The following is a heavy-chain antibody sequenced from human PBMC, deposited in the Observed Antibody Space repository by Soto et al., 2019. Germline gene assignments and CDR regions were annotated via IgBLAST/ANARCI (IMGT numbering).Heavy chain of an antibody. Sequence: TSETLSLTCAVYGGSFSGYYWSWIRQPPGKGLEWIGEINHSGSTNYNPSLKSRVTISVDTSKNQFSLKLSSLTAADTAVYYCARGPPHRTSRPTPTRWFDPWGQGTLVTVSS. D-gene: IGHD2-2*01. CDR2: INHSGST. J-gene: IGHJ5*02. CDR1: GGSFSGYY. CDR3: ARGPPHRTSRPTPTRWFDP. V-gene: IGHV4-34*01.